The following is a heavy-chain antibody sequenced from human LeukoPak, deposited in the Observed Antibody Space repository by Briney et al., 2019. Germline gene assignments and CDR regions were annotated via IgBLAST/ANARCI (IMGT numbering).Heavy chain of an antibody. CDR2: ISSSGSTI. Sequence: PGGSLRLSCAASGFTFSSYEMNWVRQAPGKGLEWVSYISSSGSTIYYADSVKGRFTISRDNAKNSLYLQMNSLRAEDTAVYYCAKEMFMIVVVIPFDIWGQGTMVTVSS. V-gene: IGHV3-48*03. D-gene: IGHD3-22*01. CDR3: AKEMFMIVVVIPFDI. CDR1: GFTFSSYE. J-gene: IGHJ3*02.